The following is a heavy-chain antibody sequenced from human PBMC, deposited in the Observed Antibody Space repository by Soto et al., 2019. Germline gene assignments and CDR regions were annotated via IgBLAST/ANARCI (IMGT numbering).Heavy chain of an antibody. V-gene: IGHV3-64*01. CDR3: ARNYGGTSYAIDV. J-gene: IGHJ3*01. Sequence: EVQLVESGGGLVQPGGSLRLSCAASGFTFSSYAMHWVRQAPGKGLEYVSAISSNGGSTYYANSVKGRFTISRDNSKNTLYLQMGRLRAEDMAVYYGARNYGGTSYAIDVWGQGTMVTVSS. CDR1: GFTFSSYA. D-gene: IGHD2-15*01. CDR2: ISSNGGST.